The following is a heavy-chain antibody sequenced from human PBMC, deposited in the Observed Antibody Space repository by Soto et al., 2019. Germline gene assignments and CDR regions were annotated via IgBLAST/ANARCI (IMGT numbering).Heavy chain of an antibody. CDR1: GGSISSSSYY. D-gene: IGHD4-17*01. CDR2: IYYSGST. CDR3: ASSYGDYVSY. Sequence: QLQLQESGPGLVKPSETLSLTCTVSGGSISSSSYYWGWIRQPPGKGLEWIGSIYYSGSTYYNPSLKSRVTISVDTSENQFSLKLSSVTAVDTAVYYCASSYGDYVSYWGQGTLVTVSS. J-gene: IGHJ4*02. V-gene: IGHV4-39*01.